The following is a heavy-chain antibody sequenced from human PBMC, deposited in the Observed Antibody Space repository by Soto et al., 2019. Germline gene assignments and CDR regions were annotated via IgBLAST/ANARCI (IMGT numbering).Heavy chain of an antibody. CDR2: IYYSGST. CDR1: YGNISDYD. D-gene: IGHD6-13*01. Sequence: SVTMCVPWTVAYGNISDYDWRWIRQTTGKGLEWIGYIYYSGSTNYNPYLKSRVNISVDTSKNQFSLKLSSVTAADTAVYYCARHRLDSSSWYTVMDYWGQGTLVTVSS. CDR3: ARHRLDSSSWYTVMDY. V-gene: IGHV4-59*08. J-gene: IGHJ4*02.